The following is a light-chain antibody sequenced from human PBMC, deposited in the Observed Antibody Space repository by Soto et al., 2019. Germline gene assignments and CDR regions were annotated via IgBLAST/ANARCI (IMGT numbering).Light chain of an antibody. Sequence: QSVLTQPASVSGSPGQSITISCTGTSSDVGGFNYVSWYQQHPGIAPKLMIYDVTDRPSGVSDRFSGSKSGNTASLTISGLQTEDEADYYCYSYTCSITLYVFGPGTKVTVL. CDR2: DVT. V-gene: IGLV2-14*01. CDR1: SSDVGGFNY. J-gene: IGLJ1*01. CDR3: YSYTCSITLYV.